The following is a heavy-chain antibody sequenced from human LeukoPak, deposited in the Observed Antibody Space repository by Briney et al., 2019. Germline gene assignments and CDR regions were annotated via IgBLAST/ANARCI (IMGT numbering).Heavy chain of an antibody. V-gene: IGHV3-21*01. Sequence: GGSLRLSCAASGFTFSSYSMNWVRQAPGKGLEWVSSISSSSSYIYYADSVKGRFAISRDNAKNSLYLQMNSLRAEDTAVYYCARGGSXYYFDYWGQGTLVTVSS. D-gene: IGHD1-26*01. CDR3: ARGGSXYYFDY. J-gene: IGHJ4*02. CDR2: ISSSSSYI. CDR1: GFTFSSYS.